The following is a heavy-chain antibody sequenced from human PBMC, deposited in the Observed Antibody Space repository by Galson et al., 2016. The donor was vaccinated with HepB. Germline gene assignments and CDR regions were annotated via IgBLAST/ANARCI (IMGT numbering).Heavy chain of an antibody. V-gene: IGHV4-59*01. CDR1: GGSISGYY. J-gene: IGHJ4*02. CDR2: IYSSGST. D-gene: IGHD5-18*01. Sequence: SETLPLTCTVSGGSISGYYWTWIRQSPGLGLEWIGFIYSSGSTYYNPSLKSRVTMSVDPSNNQFSLNLNSVTAADTAVYYCARGRGYSSHWGQGTLVTVSS. CDR3: ARGRGYSSH.